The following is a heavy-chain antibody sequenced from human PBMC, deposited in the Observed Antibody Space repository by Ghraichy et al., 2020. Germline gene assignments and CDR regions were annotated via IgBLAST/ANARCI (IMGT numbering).Heavy chain of an antibody. CDR2: ILHTGTT. CDR3: ARGGGGTQIWFD. CDR1: GGSIRPSAYY. Sequence: SKTLSLTCTVSGGSIRPSAYYWGWVRQAPGKGLEWIGKILHTGTTHYSPSLERRVTISVDTSKDQFSLRLRSVTAADTGIYFCARGGGGTQIWFDWGRGTRVPVSS. D-gene: IGHD3-10*01. V-gene: IGHV4-39*01. J-gene: IGHJ4*02.